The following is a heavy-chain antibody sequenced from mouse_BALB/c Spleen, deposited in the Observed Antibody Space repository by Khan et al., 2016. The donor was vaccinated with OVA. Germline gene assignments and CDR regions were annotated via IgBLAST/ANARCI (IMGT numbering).Heavy chain of an antibody. CDR2: IWGDGNT. J-gene: IGHJ4*01. V-gene: IGHV2-3*01. Sequence: QVQLKQSGPGLVAPSQSLSITCTVSGFSLTSYGVSWVRQPPGKGLEWLGVIWGDGNTNFHSALRSRLSISKENSKSQVFLKLNSLQTDDTATYYCAKDRGDYAVDYWGQGTSVTVSS. CDR3: AKDRGDYAVDY. CDR1: GFSLTSYG.